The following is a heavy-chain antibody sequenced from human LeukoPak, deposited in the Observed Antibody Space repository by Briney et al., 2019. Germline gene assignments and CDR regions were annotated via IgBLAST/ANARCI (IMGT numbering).Heavy chain of an antibody. CDR2: IYSSGTT. D-gene: IGHD5-12*01. V-gene: IGHV4-59*01. CDR3: ARGGGATRIDY. J-gene: IGHJ4*02. CDR1: GGSLHRSF. Sequence: SETLSLTCVVSGGSLHRSFWTWVRQPPGKGLEWIGRIYSSGTTDYSPSLKSRLTISIDTSKNQFSLRLASVTAADTAVYYCARGGGATRIDYWGQGTLVTVSS.